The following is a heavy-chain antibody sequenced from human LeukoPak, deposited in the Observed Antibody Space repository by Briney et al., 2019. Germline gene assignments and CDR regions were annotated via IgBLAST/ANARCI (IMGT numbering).Heavy chain of an antibody. CDR3: ARPYSHQLQYAFDI. CDR2: IYYSGST. D-gene: IGHD4-11*01. J-gene: IGHJ3*02. Sequence: SETLSLTCTVSGGSISSYYWSWIRQPPGKGLEWIGSIYYSGSTYYNPSLKSRVTISVDTSKNQFSLKLSSVTAADTAVYYCARPYSHQLQYAFDIWGQGTMVTVSS. V-gene: IGHV4-59*05. CDR1: GGSISSYY.